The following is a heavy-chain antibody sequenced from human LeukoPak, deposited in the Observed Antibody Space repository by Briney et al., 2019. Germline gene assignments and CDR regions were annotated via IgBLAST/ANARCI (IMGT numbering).Heavy chain of an antibody. V-gene: IGHV3-64*01. D-gene: IGHD3-9*01. CDR2: ISSNGDTT. Sequence: GGSLRLSCAGSGFTFSDYAMHWVRQAPGKGLEYVSVISSNGDTTYYAKSVKGRFTISRDNSKNTLYLQMGSLRPEDMAVYYCARMNSGYYDTLTGYYREKNYYYYMDVWGKGTTVTVSS. CDR1: GFTFSDYA. J-gene: IGHJ6*03. CDR3: ARMNSGYYDTLTGYYREKNYYYYMDV.